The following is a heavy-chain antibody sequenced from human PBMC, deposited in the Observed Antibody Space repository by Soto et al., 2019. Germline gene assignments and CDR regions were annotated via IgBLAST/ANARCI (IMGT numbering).Heavy chain of an antibody. CDR3: AGERYSGYAFLFDY. CDR2: INAGNGNT. J-gene: IGHJ4*02. D-gene: IGHD5-12*01. V-gene: IGHV1-3*01. CDR1: GYTFTSYA. Sequence: VQLVQSGAEVKKPGASVKVSCKASGYTFTSYAMHWVRQAPGQRLEWMGWINAGNGNTKYSQKFQGRVTITRDTSASTAYMELSSVRSEDTAVYYCAGERYSGYAFLFDYWGQGTLVTVSS.